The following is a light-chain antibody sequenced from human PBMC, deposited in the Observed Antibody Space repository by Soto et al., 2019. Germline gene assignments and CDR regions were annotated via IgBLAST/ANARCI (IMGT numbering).Light chain of an antibody. CDR1: SSDVGSYNL. CDR3: CSYAGGTSLV. V-gene: IGLV2-23*01. Sequence: QSALTQPASVSGSPGQSITISCTGTSSDVGSYNLVSWYQQHPGKAPKLMIYEDIERPSGVSNRFSGSKSGNTASLTISGLQTEDEADYYCCSYAGGTSLVFGGGTKVTVL. J-gene: IGLJ2*01. CDR2: EDI.